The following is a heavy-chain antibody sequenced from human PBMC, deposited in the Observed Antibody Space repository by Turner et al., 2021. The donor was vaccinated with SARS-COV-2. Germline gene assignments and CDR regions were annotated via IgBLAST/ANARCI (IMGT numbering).Heavy chain of an antibody. CDR1: GYIFTNYY. J-gene: IGHJ4*02. Sequence: QVQLLQSGAEVKKPGASVKVSCKASGYIFTNYYMHWVRQAPGQGLGWMGSINGRGDVTGYAEKFQGRVTMTTDTSTRTVYMKVKSLRSDDTAVYFCARGDVVGADFDFWGQGTLVTVSP. V-gene: IGHV1-46*03. CDR2: INGRGDVT. D-gene: IGHD1-26*01. CDR3: ARGDVVGADFDF.